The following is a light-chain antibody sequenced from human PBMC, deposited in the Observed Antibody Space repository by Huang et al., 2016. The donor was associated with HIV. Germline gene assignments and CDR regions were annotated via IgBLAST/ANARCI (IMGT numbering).Light chain of an antibody. Sequence: DILLTQSPDSLAVSLGERATLTCRSSRSLLFASNSKNFLALYQHKPGQSPKLVMDLASVRESGVPERFTGIGSGTEFTLTIASLQAEDVAVYYCQQFYNMPYTFGRGTRLEI. CDR2: LAS. CDR1: RSLLFASNSKNF. V-gene: IGKV4-1*01. CDR3: QQFYNMPYT. J-gene: IGKJ2*01.